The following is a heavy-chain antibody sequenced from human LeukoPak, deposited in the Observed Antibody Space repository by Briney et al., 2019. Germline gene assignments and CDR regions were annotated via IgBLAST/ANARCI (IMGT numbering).Heavy chain of an antibody. Sequence: GASVKASCKASGYTFTSYDINWVRQATGQGLEWMGWMKPKSGNTGYAQKFQGRVTITRNTSISTAYMELSSLRSEDTAVYYCARGDGYSSDFDYWGQGTLVTVSS. CDR2: MKPKSGNT. V-gene: IGHV1-8*03. D-gene: IGHD5-24*01. CDR1: GYTFTSYD. J-gene: IGHJ4*02. CDR3: ARGDGYSSDFDY.